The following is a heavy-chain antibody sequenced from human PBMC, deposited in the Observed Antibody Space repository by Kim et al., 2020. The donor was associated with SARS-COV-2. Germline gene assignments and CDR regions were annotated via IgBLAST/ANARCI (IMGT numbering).Heavy chain of an antibody. V-gene: IGHV3-21*01. CDR3: ARDYGLLCSSTSCYGLGYYYGMDV. CDR1: GFTFSSYS. D-gene: IGHD2-2*01. CDR2: ISSSSSYI. Sequence: GGSLRLSCAASGFTFSSYSMNWVRQAPGKGLEWVSSISSSSSYIYYADSVKGRFTISRDNAKNSLYLQMNSLRAEDTAVYYCARDYGLLCSSTSCYGLGYYYGMDVWGQGTTVTVSS. J-gene: IGHJ6*02.